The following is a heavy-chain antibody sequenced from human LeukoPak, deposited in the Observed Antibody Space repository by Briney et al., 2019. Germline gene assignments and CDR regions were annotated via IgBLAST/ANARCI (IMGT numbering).Heavy chain of an antibody. Sequence: PSETLSLTCTVSGGSISSYYGSWIRQPPGKGLEWIGYIYYSGSTNYNPSLKSRVTISVDTSKNQFSLKLSSVTAADTAVYYCARDGRYYDSSGYNPLFDFWGQGTLVTVSS. D-gene: IGHD3-22*01. CDR3: ARDGRYYDSSGYNPLFDF. CDR1: GGSISSYY. CDR2: IYYSGST. J-gene: IGHJ4*02. V-gene: IGHV4-59*01.